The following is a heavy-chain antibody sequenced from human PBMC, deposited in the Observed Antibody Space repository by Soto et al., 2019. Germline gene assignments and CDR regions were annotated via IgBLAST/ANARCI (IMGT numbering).Heavy chain of an antibody. V-gene: IGHV4-59*01. CDR3: ARVVFDDIVVVVAAGDNWFDP. CDR2: IYYSGST. Sequence: SETLSLTCTVSGGSISSYYWSWIRQPPGKGLEWIGYIYYSGSTNYNPSLKSRVTISVDTSKNQISLKLSSVTAADTAVYYCARVVFDDIVVVVAAGDNWFDPWGQGALVTVSS. J-gene: IGHJ5*02. CDR1: GGSISSYY. D-gene: IGHD2-15*01.